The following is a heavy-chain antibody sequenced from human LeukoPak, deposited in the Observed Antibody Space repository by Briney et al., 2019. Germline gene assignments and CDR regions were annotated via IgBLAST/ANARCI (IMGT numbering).Heavy chain of an antibody. Sequence: GGSLRLSCAASGFTFSSCTMNWVRQAPGKGLEWVANIKQDGSEKYYVDSVKGRFTISRDNAKNSLYLQMNSLRAEDTAVYYCATWTYWGQGTLVTVSS. CDR1: GFTFSSCT. CDR2: IKQDGSEK. J-gene: IGHJ4*02. CDR3: ATWTY. D-gene: IGHD3/OR15-3a*01. V-gene: IGHV3-7*03.